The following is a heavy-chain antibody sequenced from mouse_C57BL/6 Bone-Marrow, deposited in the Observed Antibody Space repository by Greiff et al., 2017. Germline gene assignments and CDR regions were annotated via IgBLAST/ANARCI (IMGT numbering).Heavy chain of an antibody. CDR3: ARGGYDPLAY. V-gene: IGHV1-66*01. CDR2: IYPGSGNT. Sequence: VQLQQSGPELVKPGASVKISCKASGYSFTSYYIHWVKQRPGQGLEWIGWIYPGSGNTKYNEKFKGKATMTEDTSSSTAYMQLSSLTSEDSAVYYGARGGYDPLAYWGQGTLVTVSA. CDR1: GYSFTSYY. J-gene: IGHJ3*01. D-gene: IGHD2-3*01.